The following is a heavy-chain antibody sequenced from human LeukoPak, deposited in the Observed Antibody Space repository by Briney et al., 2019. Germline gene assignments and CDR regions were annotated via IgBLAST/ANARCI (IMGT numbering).Heavy chain of an antibody. V-gene: IGHV3-33*06. D-gene: IGHD3-10*01. CDR1: GFTFSSYG. Sequence: GGSLRLSCAASGFTFSSYGMHWVRQAPGKGLEGVAVIWYDGSNKYYADSVKGRFTISRDNSKNTLYLQMNSLRAEDTAVYYCAKDPNYCSGGYYGYWGQGTLVTVSS. CDR2: IWYDGSNK. J-gene: IGHJ4*02. CDR3: AKDPNYCSGGYYGY.